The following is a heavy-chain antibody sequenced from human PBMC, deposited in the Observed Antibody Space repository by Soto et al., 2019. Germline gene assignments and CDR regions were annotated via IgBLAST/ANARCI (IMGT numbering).Heavy chain of an antibody. V-gene: IGHV4-34*01. CDR2: INHSGST. J-gene: IGHJ4*02. CDR1: GGSFSGHYFSGYY. CDR3: ARGMRGYSSSWFDY. Sequence: SETLSLTCAVYGGSFSGHYFSGYYWSWIRQPPGKGLEWIGEINHSGSTNYNPSLKSRVTISADTSKNQFSLKLSSVTAADTAVYYCARGMRGYSSSWFDYWGQGTLVTVSS. D-gene: IGHD6-13*01.